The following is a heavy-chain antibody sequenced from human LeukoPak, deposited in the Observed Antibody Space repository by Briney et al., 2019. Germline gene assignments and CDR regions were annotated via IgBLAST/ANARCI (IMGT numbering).Heavy chain of an antibody. Sequence: ASVKVSCKASGGTFSSYAISWVRQAPGQGLEWMGGIIPIFGTANYAQKFQGRVTITTDESTSTAYMELSSLRSEDTAVYYCARDSGYCSSTSCYTGAFDIWGQGTMVTVSS. V-gene: IGHV1-69*05. CDR1: GGTFSSYA. CDR3: ARDSGYCSSTSCYTGAFDI. J-gene: IGHJ3*02. D-gene: IGHD2-2*02. CDR2: IIPIFGTA.